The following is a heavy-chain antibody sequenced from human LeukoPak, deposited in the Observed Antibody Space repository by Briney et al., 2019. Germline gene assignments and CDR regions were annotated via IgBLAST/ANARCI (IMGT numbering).Heavy chain of an antibody. J-gene: IGHJ1*01. CDR1: GFTFSSYA. CDR2: ISGSGGST. CDR3: AKDRGYDILTGYVYFQH. Sequence: GGSLRLSCAASGFTFSSYAVSWVRQAPGKGLEWVSAISGSGGSTYYADSVKGRFTISRDNSKNTLYLQMNSLRAEDTAVYYCAKDRGYDILTGYVYFQHWGQGTLVTVSS. D-gene: IGHD3-9*01. V-gene: IGHV3-23*01.